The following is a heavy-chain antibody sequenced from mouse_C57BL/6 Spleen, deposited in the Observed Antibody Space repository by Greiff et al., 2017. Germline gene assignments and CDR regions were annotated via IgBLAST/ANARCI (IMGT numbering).Heavy chain of an antibody. V-gene: IGHV1-55*01. Sequence: QVQLQQPGAELVKPGASVKMSCKASCYTFTSYWITWVKQRPGQGLEWIGDIYPGCGSTNYNEKFKSQATLPVVTSSSTAYMQLSSLTSEDSAVYYGARRNGGYYVAMDYWGQGTSVTVAS. D-gene: IGHD2-3*01. CDR3: ARRNGGYYVAMDY. CDR1: CYTFTSYW. J-gene: IGHJ4*01. CDR2: IYPGCGST.